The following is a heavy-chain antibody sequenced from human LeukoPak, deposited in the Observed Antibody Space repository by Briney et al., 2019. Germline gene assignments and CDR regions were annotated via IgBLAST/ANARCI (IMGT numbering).Heavy chain of an antibody. D-gene: IGHD3-9*01. CDR3: ARDRYDIAPGY. CDR2: FDPEDGET. V-gene: IGHV1-24*01. CDR1: GYTLTELS. J-gene: IGHJ4*02. Sequence: ASVKVSCKVSGYTLTELSMHWVRQAPGKGLEWMGGFDPEDGETIYAQKFQGRVTITADKSTSTAYMELSSLRSEDTAVYYCARDRYDIAPGYWGQGTLVTVSS.